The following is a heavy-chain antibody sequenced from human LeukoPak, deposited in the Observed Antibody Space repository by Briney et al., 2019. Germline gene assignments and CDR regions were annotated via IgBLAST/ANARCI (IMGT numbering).Heavy chain of an antibody. J-gene: IGHJ3*02. V-gene: IGHV5-51*01. Sequence: GESLKISCKGSGYSFTSYWIGCVRQMPGKGLEWMGIIYPGDSDTRYSPSFQGQVTISADKSISTAYLQWSSLKASDTAMYYCARLTRGSGSYPGAFDIWGQGTMVTVSS. CDR2: IYPGDSDT. CDR1: GYSFTSYW. D-gene: IGHD3-10*01. CDR3: ARLTRGSGSYPGAFDI.